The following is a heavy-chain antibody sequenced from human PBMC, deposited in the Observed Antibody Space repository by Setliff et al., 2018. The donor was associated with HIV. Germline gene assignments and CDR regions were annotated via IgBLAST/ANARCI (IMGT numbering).Heavy chain of an antibody. J-gene: IGHJ4*02. V-gene: IGHV4-34*01. CDR3: ATGLTMAPDH. D-gene: IGHD2-8*01. Sequence: SETLSLTCAVYGESFNTYFWSWIRQPPGKGLEWIGQINHSGSTNYNPSLKSRVTISVDTSKNQFSLKLRSVTAADTAVYYCATGLTMAPDHWGQGSLVTVSS. CDR1: GESFNTYF. CDR2: INHSGST.